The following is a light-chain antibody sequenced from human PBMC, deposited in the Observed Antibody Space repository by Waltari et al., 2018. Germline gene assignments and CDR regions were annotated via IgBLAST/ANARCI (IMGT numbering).Light chain of an antibody. J-gene: IGLJ2*01. V-gene: IGLV2-23*02. Sequence: QSALTLPASVSGTPGQPLTISCPGTSSDVGHYNLVPWYQQHPGKAPKLMIYAVSNRPSGVSDRFSGSKSGDMASLTISGLQPEDEAEYFCASYAGSSKGVFGGGTKVTVL. CDR1: SSDVGHYNL. CDR2: AVS. CDR3: ASYAGSSKGV.